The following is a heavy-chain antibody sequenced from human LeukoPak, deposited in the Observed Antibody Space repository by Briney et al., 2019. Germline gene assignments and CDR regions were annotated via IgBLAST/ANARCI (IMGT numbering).Heavy chain of an antibody. CDR1: GYTFRSYG. J-gene: IGHJ6*03. V-gene: IGHV1-18*01. CDR3: ARSPYGDYVYYYYMDV. D-gene: IGHD4-17*01. CDR2: ISAYNGNT. Sequence: ASVKVSCKASGYTFRSYGISWVRQAPGQGLEWMGWISAYNGNTNYAQKLQGRVTMTTDTSTSTAYMELRSLRSDDTAVYYCARSPYGDYVYYYYMDVWGKGTTVTVSS.